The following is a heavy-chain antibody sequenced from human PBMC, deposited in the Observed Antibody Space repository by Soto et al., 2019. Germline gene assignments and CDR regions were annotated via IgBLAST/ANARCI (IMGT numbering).Heavy chain of an antibody. V-gene: IGHV4-59*01. Sequence: SQTLSLTCTVSAVSSTSFYCSWIRTSPRKVLEEIVYLVDYGDVEYNPSLMCRLTMTIDMAKNEFSLRLKPVTPADTAMYYCARGWGSKWYYVDPWGEGTLVTVSA. D-gene: IGHD1-7*01. CDR3: ARGWGSKWYYVDP. CDR2: LVDYGDV. CDR1: AVSSTSFY. J-gene: IGHJ5*02.